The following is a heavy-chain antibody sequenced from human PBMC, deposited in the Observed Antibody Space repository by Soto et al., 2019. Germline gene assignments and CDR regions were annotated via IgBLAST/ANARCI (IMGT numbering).Heavy chain of an antibody. CDR2: IYPGDSDT. Sequence: EVQLVQSGAEVKKPGESLKISCKGSGYSFTSYWIGWVRQMPGKGLEWMWIIYPGDSDTRYSPSFQGQVTISADKSISTAYLQWSSLKSSDTAMYYCARHNVPDSRSWYGWFDPWGQGTLVTVSS. D-gene: IGHD6-13*01. CDR1: GYSFTSYW. J-gene: IGHJ5*02. CDR3: ARHNVPDSRSWYGWFDP. V-gene: IGHV5-51*01.